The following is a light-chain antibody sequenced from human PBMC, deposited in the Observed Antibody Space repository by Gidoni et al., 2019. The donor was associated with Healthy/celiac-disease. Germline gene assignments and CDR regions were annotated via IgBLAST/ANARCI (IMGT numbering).Light chain of an antibody. CDR3: QPYNSYPWT. CDR2: DAS. J-gene: IGKJ1*01. CDR1: QSISSW. Sequence: DIQMTQSPSTLSESVGDRVTITCRASQSISSWLAWYQQKPGKAPKLLIYDASSLESGVPSRFSGSGSGTEFTLTISSLQPDDFATYYCQPYNSYPWTFGQGTKVEIK. V-gene: IGKV1-5*01.